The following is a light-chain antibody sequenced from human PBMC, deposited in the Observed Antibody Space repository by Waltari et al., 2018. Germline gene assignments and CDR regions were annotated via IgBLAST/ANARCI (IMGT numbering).Light chain of an antibody. CDR1: SSDIASYNL. Sequence: QSALTQPASVSGSPGQSITISCTGTSSDIASYNLVSWYQQHPGKAPKLLLYEANKRASGVSSRFSGSKSGNTASLTISGPQAEDEANYYCYAYAGTRGVFGTGTKVTVL. J-gene: IGLJ1*01. CDR2: EAN. CDR3: YAYAGTRGV. V-gene: IGLV2-23*01.